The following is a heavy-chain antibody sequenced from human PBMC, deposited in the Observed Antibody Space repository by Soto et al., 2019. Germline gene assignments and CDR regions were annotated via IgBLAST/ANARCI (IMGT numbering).Heavy chain of an antibody. CDR2: IIPIFGTA. V-gene: IGHV1-69*13. CDR1: GGTFSSYA. J-gene: IGHJ6*02. CDR3: AGGAREDYYGSGSYRNHYYYYGMDV. D-gene: IGHD3-10*01. Sequence: ASVKVSCKASGGTFSSYAISWVRQAPGQGLEWMGGIIPIFGTANYAQKFQGRVTITADESTSTAYMELSSLRSEDTAVYYCAGGAREDYYGSGSYRNHYYYYGMDVWDQGTTVTVSS.